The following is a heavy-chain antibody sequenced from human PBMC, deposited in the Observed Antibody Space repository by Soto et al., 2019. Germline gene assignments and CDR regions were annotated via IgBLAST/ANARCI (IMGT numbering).Heavy chain of an antibody. D-gene: IGHD2-2*02. V-gene: IGHV3-23*01. CDR3: VRNRGGISYTRWSFAS. J-gene: IGHJ2*01. Sequence: EVQLLESGGGLVQPGGCLRLSCAASGFTFSCCAMSWVRQAPGKGLEWVSTIHGDGDYTHYTDSVKGRFTISRDNSRNTFYLQMSSLRGDDTAVYYCVRNRGGISYTRWSFASWGRGTVVTVSS. CDR2: IHGDGDYT. CDR1: GFTFSCCA.